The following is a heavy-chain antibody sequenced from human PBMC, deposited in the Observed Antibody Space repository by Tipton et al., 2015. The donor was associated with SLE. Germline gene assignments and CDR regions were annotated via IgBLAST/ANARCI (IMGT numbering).Heavy chain of an antibody. CDR2: IYYSGST. CDR3: ARGSGSYGDFDY. V-gene: IGHV4-39*07. J-gene: IGHJ4*02. CDR1: GGSISSSSYY. Sequence: TLSLTCTVSGGSISSSSYYWGWIRQPPGKGLEWIGIIYYSGSTYYNPSLKSRVTISVGTSKNQFSLKLSSVTAADTAVYYCARGSGSYGDFDYWGQGTLVTVSS. D-gene: IGHD1-26*01.